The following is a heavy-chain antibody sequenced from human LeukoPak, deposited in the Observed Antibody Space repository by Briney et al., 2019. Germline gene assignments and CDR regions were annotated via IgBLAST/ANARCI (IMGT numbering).Heavy chain of an antibody. J-gene: IGHJ4*02. D-gene: IGHD4-17*01. CDR3: ATAPGDPPNY. CDR2: IKQDESEK. CDR1: GFTLSSYW. Sequence: QAGGSLRLSCVASGFTLSSYWMHWVRQVPGKGLDWVANIKQDESEKYYADSVKGRFTISRDNAKNSLYLQMNSLRAEDTAVYYCATAPGDPPNYWGQGTLVTVSS. V-gene: IGHV3-7*03.